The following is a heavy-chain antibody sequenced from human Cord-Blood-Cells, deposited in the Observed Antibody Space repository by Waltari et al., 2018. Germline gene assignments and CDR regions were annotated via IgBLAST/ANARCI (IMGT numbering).Heavy chain of an antibody. CDR3: ARGGYCSGGSCYFDY. Sequence: QVQLVQSGAEVKKPGSSVKVSCKASGGTFSSYAISWVRQAPGQGLEGMGGHIPIFGTANYAQKFQGRGTITADESTSTAYMELSSLRSEDTAVYYCARGGYCSGGSCYFDYWGQGTLVTVSS. V-gene: IGHV1-69*01. D-gene: IGHD2-15*01. CDR2: HIPIFGTA. CDR1: GGTFSSYA. J-gene: IGHJ4*02.